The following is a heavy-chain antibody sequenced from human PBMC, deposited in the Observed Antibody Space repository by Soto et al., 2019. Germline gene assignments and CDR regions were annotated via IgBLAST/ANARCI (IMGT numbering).Heavy chain of an antibody. CDR3: ARDTGDGTFDF. J-gene: IGHJ4*02. V-gene: IGHV1-3*01. Sequence: ASVKVSCKASGYTFSSYAMHWVRQAPGQRLEWMGWINAGYGNAKSSQKFQDRVTISRDTSASTAYMELTSLRSEDTAVYYCARDTGDGTFDFWGQATLVTVSS. D-gene: IGHD7-27*01. CDR2: INAGYGNA. CDR1: GYTFSSYA.